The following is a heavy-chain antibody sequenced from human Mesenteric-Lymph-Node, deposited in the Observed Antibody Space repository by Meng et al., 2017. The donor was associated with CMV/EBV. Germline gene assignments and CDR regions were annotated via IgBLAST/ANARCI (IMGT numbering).Heavy chain of an antibody. CDR3: AKEGDDSSGLYFHS. D-gene: IGHD3-22*01. V-gene: IGHV3-23*01. CDR1: GFTFSSYE. J-gene: IGHJ4*02. CDR2: IAGSGGGT. Sequence: GESLKISCAASGFTFSSYEMNWVRQAPGKGLEWVSVIAGSGGGTYYADSVKGRFTISRDNSKNTLYVQMNSLRAEDTALYYCAKEGDDSSGLYFHSWGQGTLVTVSS.